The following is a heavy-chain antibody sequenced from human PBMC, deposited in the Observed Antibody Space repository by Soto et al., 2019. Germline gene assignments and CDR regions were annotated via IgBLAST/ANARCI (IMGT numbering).Heavy chain of an antibody. CDR2: INYSGST. CDR3: AKTGFWSDYRVADY. Sequence: PSETLSLTCTVSGGSISSSSSYWGWIRQPPGKGLEWIGSINYSGSTYYNPSLKSRITISVDTSKNQFSLKLSSVTAADTAVYFCAKTGFWSDYRVADYRGQGTLVT. J-gene: IGHJ4*02. D-gene: IGHD3-3*01. V-gene: IGHV4-39*01. CDR1: GGSISSSSSY.